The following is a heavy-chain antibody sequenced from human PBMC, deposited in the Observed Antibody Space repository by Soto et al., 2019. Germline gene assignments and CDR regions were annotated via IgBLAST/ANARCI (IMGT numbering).Heavy chain of an antibody. CDR3: AKPLSSFYSNYGMDV. V-gene: IGHV3-23*01. CDR2: ISGSGDST. J-gene: IGHJ6*02. CDR1: GFTFSDYG. Sequence: PGGSLRLSCAVSGFTFSDYGMNWVRQAPGKGLEWVSAISGSGDSTYYADSVKGRFTISRDNSKNTLYLQMNSLRAEDTALYYCAKPLSSFYSNYGMDVWGQGTTVTVSS.